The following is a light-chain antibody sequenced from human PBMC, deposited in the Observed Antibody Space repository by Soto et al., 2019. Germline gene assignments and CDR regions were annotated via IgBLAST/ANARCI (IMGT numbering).Light chain of an antibody. CDR3: QQYSYYRT. CDR2: DAS. J-gene: IGKJ1*01. CDR1: QSVLYSSNNKNY. Sequence: DIVMTQSPDSLAVSLGERATINCKSSQSVLYSSNNKNYLAWYQQRPGTAPKLLIYDASTLENGVPSRFSGSGSGTEFTLTISSPQPDDSATYYCQQYSYYRTFGQGTKVDIK. V-gene: IGKV4-1*01.